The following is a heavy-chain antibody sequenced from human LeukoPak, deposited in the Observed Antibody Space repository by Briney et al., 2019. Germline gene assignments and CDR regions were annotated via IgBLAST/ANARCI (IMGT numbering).Heavy chain of an antibody. J-gene: IGHJ4*02. Sequence: SETLSLTCTVSGGSISSSNYYWGWIRQPPGKGLDWIGSIFSSGTTYYSPSLRSRVTISVDTPKNQLSLKLSSVTAADTAVYYCAGAQAVAGPSFDYWGQGTLVTVSS. CDR2: IFSSGTT. CDR3: AGAQAVAGPSFDY. CDR1: GGSISSSNYY. V-gene: IGHV4-39*07. D-gene: IGHD6-19*01.